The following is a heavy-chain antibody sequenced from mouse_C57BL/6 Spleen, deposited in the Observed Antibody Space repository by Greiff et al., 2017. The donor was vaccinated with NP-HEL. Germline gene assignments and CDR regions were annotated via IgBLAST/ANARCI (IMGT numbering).Heavy chain of an antibody. J-gene: IGHJ3*01. V-gene: IGHV5-17*01. CDR1: GFTFSDYG. CDR2: ISSGSSTI. D-gene: IGHD2-12*01. Sequence: EVQRVESGGGLVKPGGSLKLSCAASGFTFSDYGMHWVRQAPEKGLEWVAYISSGSSTIYYADTVKGRFTISRDNAKNTLFLQMTSLRSEDTAMYYCASTDDYTNGAWFAYWGQGTLVTVSA. CDR3: ASTDDYTNGAWFAY.